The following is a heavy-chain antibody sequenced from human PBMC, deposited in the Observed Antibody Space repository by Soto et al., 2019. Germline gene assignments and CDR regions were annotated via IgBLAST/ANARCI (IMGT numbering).Heavy chain of an antibody. J-gene: IGHJ5*02. CDR3: ARGSTDGYNCYWFDP. Sequence: QVQLQQWGAGLLKPSETLSLTCAVYGGSFSGYYWSWIRQPPGKGLEWIGEINHSGSTNYNPSLKSRVTISVDTSKNQFSLMLSPVTAADTAVYYCARGSTDGYNCYWFDPWGQGTLVTVSS. CDR2: INHSGST. V-gene: IGHV4-34*01. D-gene: IGHD5-12*01. CDR1: GGSFSGYY.